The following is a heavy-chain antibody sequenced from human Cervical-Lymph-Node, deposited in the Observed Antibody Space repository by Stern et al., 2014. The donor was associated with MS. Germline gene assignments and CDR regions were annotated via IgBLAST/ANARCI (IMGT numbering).Heavy chain of an antibody. CDR1: GFTFSSYG. CDR3: ARGRIAAADAFDI. D-gene: IGHD6-13*01. Sequence: QVQLVESGGGVVQPGRSLRLSCAASGFTFSSYGMHWVRQAPGKGLEWVAVIWYDGSNKYYADSVKGRFTISRDNSKNTLYLQMNSLRAEDTAVYYCARGRIAAADAFDIWGQGTMVTVSS. CDR2: IWYDGSNK. V-gene: IGHV3-33*01. J-gene: IGHJ3*02.